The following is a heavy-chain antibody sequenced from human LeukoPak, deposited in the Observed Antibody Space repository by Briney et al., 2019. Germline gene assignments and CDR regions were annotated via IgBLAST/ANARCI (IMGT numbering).Heavy chain of an antibody. Sequence: PGRSLRLSCAASGFTFSSYAMHCVRQAPGKGVEWVAVISYDGSNKYYADSVKGRFTISRDNSKNTLYLQMNSLRAEGTAVYYCARDKDEALDYWGQGTLVTVSS. J-gene: IGHJ4*02. V-gene: IGHV3-30-3*01. CDR3: ARDKDEALDY. CDR1: GFTFSSYA. CDR2: ISYDGSNK.